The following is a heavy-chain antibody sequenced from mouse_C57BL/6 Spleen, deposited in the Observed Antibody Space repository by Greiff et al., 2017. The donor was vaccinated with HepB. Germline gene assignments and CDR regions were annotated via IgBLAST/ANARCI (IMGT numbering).Heavy chain of an antibody. J-gene: IGHJ3*01. CDR2: INPNNGGT. CDR3: ARSRKESFLAY. CDR1: GYTFTDYN. V-gene: IGHV1-18*01. Sequence: VQLKESGPELVKPGASVKIPCKASGYTFTDYNMDWVKQSHGKSLEWIGDINPNNGGTIYNQKFKGKATLTVDTSSSTAYMELRSLTSEDTAVYYCARSRKESFLAYWGQGTLVTVSA.